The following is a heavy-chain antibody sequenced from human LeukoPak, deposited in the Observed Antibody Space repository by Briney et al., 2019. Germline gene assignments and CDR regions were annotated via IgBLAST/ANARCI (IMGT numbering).Heavy chain of an antibody. V-gene: IGHV3-23*01. J-gene: IGHJ4*02. CDR2: ISGSGGST. CDR1: GFTFSSYA. Sequence: GGSLRLSCAASGFTFSSYAMSWVRQAPGKGLEWVSGISGSGGSTHYADSVKGRFTISRDNSKNTLYLQMNSLRAEDTAVYYCAKDRRGCTSTSCYFRFDYWGQGTLVTVSS. CDR3: AKDRRGCTSTSCYFRFDY. D-gene: IGHD2-2*01.